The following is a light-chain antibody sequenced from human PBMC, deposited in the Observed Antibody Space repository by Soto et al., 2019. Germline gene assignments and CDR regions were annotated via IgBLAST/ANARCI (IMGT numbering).Light chain of an antibody. CDR1: QSVSSN. CDR3: EQYKNWPPGAYT. Sequence: EIVMTQSPATLSVSPGERATLSCRASQSVSSNLAWYQQKPGQAPRLLIYGASTRATGIPARFSGSGSGTEFTLTIRSLQSEDFAVYYCEQYKNWPPGAYTVGQGTKLEIK. V-gene: IGKV3-15*01. CDR2: GAS. J-gene: IGKJ2*01.